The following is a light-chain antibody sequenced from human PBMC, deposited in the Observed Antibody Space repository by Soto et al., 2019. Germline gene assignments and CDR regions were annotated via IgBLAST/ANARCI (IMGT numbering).Light chain of an antibody. CDR3: QQYNSYPIT. CDR1: QSISSW. V-gene: IGKV1-5*03. CDR2: KAS. J-gene: IGKJ4*01. Sequence: DIQMTQSPSTLSTSVGDRVTITCRASQSISSWLAWYQQKPGKAPKILIYKASTLESGVSSRFSGSGSGTEFTLTISSLQPDDFATSYCQQYNSYPITVGGGTKVEIK.